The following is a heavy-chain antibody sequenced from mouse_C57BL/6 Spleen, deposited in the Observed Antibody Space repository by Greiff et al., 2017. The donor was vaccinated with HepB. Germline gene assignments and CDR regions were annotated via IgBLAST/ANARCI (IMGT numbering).Heavy chain of an antibody. V-gene: IGHV1-61*01. J-gene: IGHJ2*01. CDR2: IYPSDSET. D-gene: IGHD1-1*01. Sequence: VQLQQPGAELVRPGSSVKLSCKASGYTFTSYWMDWVKQRPGQGLEWIGNIYPSDSETHYNQKFKDKATLTVDKSSSTAYMQLSSLTSEDSAVYYCARGGDYGSTDYWGQGTTLTVSS. CDR1: GYTFTSYW. CDR3: ARGGDYGSTDY.